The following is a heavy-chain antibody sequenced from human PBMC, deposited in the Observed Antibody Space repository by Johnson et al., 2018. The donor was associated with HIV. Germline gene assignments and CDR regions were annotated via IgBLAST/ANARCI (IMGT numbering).Heavy chain of an antibody. V-gene: IGHV3-30*04. CDR2: ISDDGSNK. Sequence: QVQLVESGGGVVQPGRSLRLSCAASGFTFSSYAMHWVRQAPGKGLGWVAVISDDGSNKYYADSVKGRFTISRANSKNTLYLQMNSLRGEDTAVYYWAKSLLRTGPWIQLWLGAFDIWGQGTMVTVSS. D-gene: IGHD5-18*01. CDR1: GFTFSSYA. CDR3: AKSLLRTGPWIQLWLGAFDI. J-gene: IGHJ3*02.